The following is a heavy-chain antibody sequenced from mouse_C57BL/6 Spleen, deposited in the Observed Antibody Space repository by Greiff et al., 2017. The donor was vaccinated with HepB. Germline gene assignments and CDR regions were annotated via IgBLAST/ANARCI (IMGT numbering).Heavy chain of an antibody. Sequence: EVKVVESGGGLVKPGGSLKLSCAASGFTFSSYTMSWVRQTPEKRLEWVATISGGGGNTYDPDSVKGRFTISRDNAKNTLYLQMSSLRSEDTALYYCARQGGLYGSSLGMDYWGQGTSVTISS. CDR3: ARQGGLYGSSLGMDY. J-gene: IGHJ4*01. CDR2: ISGGGGNT. CDR1: GFTFSSYT. V-gene: IGHV5-9*01. D-gene: IGHD1-1*01.